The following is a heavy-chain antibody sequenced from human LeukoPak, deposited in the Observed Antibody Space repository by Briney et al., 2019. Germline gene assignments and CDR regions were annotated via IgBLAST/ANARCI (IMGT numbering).Heavy chain of an antibody. J-gene: IGHJ6*02. D-gene: IGHD4/OR15-4a*01. CDR3: AREDPQTRVPEGMDV. CDR1: GGSFSGYY. Sequence: SETLSLTCAVYGGSFSGYYYTWIRQPPGKGLEWIGEINDSGGTNYNPSLKSRVSMSVDTSKNQFSLQLRSVTAADTAVYYCAREDPQTRVPEGMDVWGQGTTVTVSS. CDR2: INDSGGT. V-gene: IGHV4-34*01.